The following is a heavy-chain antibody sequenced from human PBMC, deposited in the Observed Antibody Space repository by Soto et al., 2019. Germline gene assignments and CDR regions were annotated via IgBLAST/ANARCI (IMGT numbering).Heavy chain of an antibody. CDR3: ASLNGGRFLDKGDY. V-gene: IGHV4-34*01. CDR2: INHFGSP. D-gene: IGHD3-3*01. J-gene: IGHJ4*02. CDR1: NGSFMGYY. Sequence: PSETLSLTCGVYNGSFMGYYWTWVRQPPGKALEWIGEINHFGSPNYNPSLKSRAAISIDTSKHQFSLSLRSLTAADTAVYYCASLNGGRFLDKGDYWGQGMLVTVSS.